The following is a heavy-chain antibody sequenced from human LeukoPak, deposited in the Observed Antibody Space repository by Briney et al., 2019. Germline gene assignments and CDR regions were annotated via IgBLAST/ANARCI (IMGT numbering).Heavy chain of an antibody. V-gene: IGHV4-4*07. J-gene: IGHJ5*02. Sequence: KPSETLSLTCTVSGGSIISYYWSWIRQPAGKGLEWIGRIYTSGSTNYNPSLKSRVTISVDKSKNQFSLKLSSVTAADTAVYYCAREYCGGDCYSGLYNWFDPWGQGTLVTVSS. CDR2: IYTSGST. D-gene: IGHD2-21*02. CDR1: GGSIISYY. CDR3: AREYCGGDCYSGLYNWFDP.